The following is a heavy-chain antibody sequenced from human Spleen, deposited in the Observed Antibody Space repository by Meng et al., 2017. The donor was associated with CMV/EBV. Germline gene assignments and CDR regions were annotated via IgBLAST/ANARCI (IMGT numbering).Heavy chain of an antibody. CDR1: GGSISNSSYY. Sequence: SETLSLTCAVSGGSISNSSYYWGWIRQPPGKGLEWIGYIYYSGSASYNPSLKSRVTISVDTSKNQFSLKLSSVTAADTAVYYCARALYYYDSSGYYGHYFDYWGQGTLVTVSS. D-gene: IGHD3-22*01. V-gene: IGHV4-61*05. CDR3: ARALYYYDSSGYYGHYFDY. CDR2: IYYSGSA. J-gene: IGHJ4*02.